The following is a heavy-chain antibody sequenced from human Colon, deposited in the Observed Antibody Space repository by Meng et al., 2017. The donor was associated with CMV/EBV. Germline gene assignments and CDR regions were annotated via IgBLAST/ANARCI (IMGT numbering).Heavy chain of an antibody. CDR2: ISTGSSYI. D-gene: IGHD3-10*01. CDR1: GFTFGSYS. J-gene: IGHJ4*02. V-gene: IGHV3-21*01. Sequence: GASLKISCAASGFTFGSYSMNWVRQAPGTGLEWVSSISTGSSYIYYADSVKGRFTISRDNPQNSLYLQMDSLRAEDTAVYFCAREDYHFGSGGLFDYWGQGALVTVSS. CDR3: AREDYHFGSGGLFDY.